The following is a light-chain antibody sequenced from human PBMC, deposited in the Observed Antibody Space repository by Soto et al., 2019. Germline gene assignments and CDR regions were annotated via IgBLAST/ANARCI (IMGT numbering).Light chain of an antibody. V-gene: IGKV1-6*01. J-gene: IGKJ1*01. CDR2: TAS. Sequence: ASQLTQSPSSLSASVGDRVTITCRASQDIRNDLGWFQQKPGKAPKLLINTASTLQSGVSSRFSGSGSGTDFTLTISSLQPEDFATYYCLQDYIYPWTFGQGTKVDI. CDR1: QDIRND. CDR3: LQDYIYPWT.